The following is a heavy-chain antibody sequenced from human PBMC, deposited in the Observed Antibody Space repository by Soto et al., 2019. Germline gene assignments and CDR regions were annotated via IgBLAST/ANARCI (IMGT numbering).Heavy chain of an antibody. V-gene: IGHV1-58*02. Sequence: ASVKVSCKASGFTFTSSAMQWVRQARGQRLEWIGWIVVGSGNTNYAQKFQERVTITRDMSTSTAYMELSSLRSEDTAVYYSARSSRSPDAFDIWGQGTMVTVSS. CDR3: ARSSRSPDAFDI. D-gene: IGHD6-19*01. CDR1: GFTFTSSA. CDR2: IVVGSGNT. J-gene: IGHJ3*02.